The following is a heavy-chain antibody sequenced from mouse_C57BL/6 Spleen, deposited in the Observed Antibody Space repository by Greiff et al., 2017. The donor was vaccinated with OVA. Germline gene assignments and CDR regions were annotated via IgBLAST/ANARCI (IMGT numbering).Heavy chain of an antibody. D-gene: IGHD1-1*01. CDR3: ARDITTVVEGAWFAY. CDR1: GYSITSGYY. J-gene: IGHJ3*01. CDR2: ISYDGSN. V-gene: IGHV3-6*01. Sequence: VQLKESGPGLVKPSQSLSLTCSVTGYSITSGYYWNWIRQFPGNKLEWMGYISYDGSNNYNPSLKNRISITRDTSKNQFFLKLNSVTTEDTATYYCARDITTVVEGAWFAYWGQGTLATVSA.